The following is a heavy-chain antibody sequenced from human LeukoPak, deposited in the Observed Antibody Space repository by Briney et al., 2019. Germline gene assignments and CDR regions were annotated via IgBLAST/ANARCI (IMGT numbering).Heavy chain of an antibody. CDR3: ARDGRGVQHPDALDI. Sequence: SETLSLTCTVSGGFISSYYWSWIRQPAGKGLEWIGRFDTSGNTNYNPSLKSRVTMSVDTSKNQFSLKLSSVTAADTAGYYCARDGRGVQHPDALDIWGQGTMVTVSS. V-gene: IGHV4-4*07. J-gene: IGHJ3*02. D-gene: IGHD3-10*01. CDR1: GGFISSYY. CDR2: FDTSGNT.